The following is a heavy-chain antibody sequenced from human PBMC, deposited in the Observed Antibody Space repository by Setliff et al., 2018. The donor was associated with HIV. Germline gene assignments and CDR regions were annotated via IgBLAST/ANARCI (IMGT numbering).Heavy chain of an antibody. V-gene: IGHV4-4*02. D-gene: IGHD2-15*01. J-gene: IGHJ6*03. CDR3: AREVAILYYYYMDV. CDR2: IYHSGST. Sequence: SETLSLTCAVSGGSISSSNWWSWVRQPPGKGLEWLGEIYHSGSTNYNPSLRSRVTISIDKSKNQFSLKVSSVTAADTAVYYCAREVAILYYYYMDVWGKGTTVTVSS. CDR1: GGSISSSNW.